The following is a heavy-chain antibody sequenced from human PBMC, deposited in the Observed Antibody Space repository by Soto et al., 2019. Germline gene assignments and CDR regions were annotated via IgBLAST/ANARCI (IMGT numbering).Heavy chain of an antibody. CDR3: ARGGTVTTYYNYYGMDV. CDR2: LYYSGST. Sequence: QVQLQESGPGLVKPSQTLSLTCTVSGGSISSGGYYWSWIRQHPGKGLEWIGFLYYSGSTYYNPSHNSRLTISVDTSKNQFSLKLSSVTAADTAVYYCARGGTVTTYYNYYGMDVWGQGTTVTVSS. D-gene: IGHD4-17*01. CDR1: GGSISSGGYY. J-gene: IGHJ6*02. V-gene: IGHV4-31*03.